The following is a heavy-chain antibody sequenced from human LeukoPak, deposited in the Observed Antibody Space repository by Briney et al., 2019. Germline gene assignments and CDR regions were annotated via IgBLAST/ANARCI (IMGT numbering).Heavy chain of an antibody. V-gene: IGHV3-9*01. CDR2: ISWNSGSI. Sequence: GGSLRLSCAASGFTFDDYAMHWVRQAPGKGLEWVSGISWNSGSIGYADSVKGRFTISRDNAKNSLYLQMNSLRAEDTALYYCAKDMVGAPQSLDYWGQGTLVTVSS. D-gene: IGHD1-26*01. CDR3: AKDMVGAPQSLDY. J-gene: IGHJ4*02. CDR1: GFTFDDYA.